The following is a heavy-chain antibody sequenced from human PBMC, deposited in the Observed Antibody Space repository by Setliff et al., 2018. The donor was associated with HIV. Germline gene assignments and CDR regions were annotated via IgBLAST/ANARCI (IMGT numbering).Heavy chain of an antibody. J-gene: IGHJ5*02. CDR1: GGSIRAYF. Sequence: SETLSLTCTVSGGSIRAYFWTWIRQPAGKGLEWIGRSDSGGSTNYNPSLNSRVTMSVDTSKNQFSLKLNSVTAADTAVYYCARDLPALTGRSLDPWGQGTLVTVSS. CDR2: SDSGGST. CDR3: ARDLPALTGRSLDP. D-gene: IGHD7-27*01. V-gene: IGHV4-4*07.